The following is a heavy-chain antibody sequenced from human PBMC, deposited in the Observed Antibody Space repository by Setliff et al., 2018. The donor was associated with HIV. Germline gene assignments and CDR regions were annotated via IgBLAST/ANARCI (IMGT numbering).Heavy chain of an antibody. CDR2: ISTRGST. CDR3: AREPRVVTPFDY. CDR1: SASISNYH. D-gene: IGHD2-15*01. J-gene: IGHJ4*02. V-gene: IGHV4-4*09. Sequence: TSETLSLTCAVSSASISNYHWSWIRQPPGKGLEWIGNISTRGSTNYNPSLKSRVTISVDTSKNQFSLKLSSVTAADTAVYYCAREPRVVTPFDYWGQGTRVTVSS.